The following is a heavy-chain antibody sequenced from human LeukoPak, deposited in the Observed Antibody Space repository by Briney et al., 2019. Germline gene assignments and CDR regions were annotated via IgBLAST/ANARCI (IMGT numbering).Heavy chain of an antibody. CDR2: IYYSGST. CDR3: ARGSHRSRITIFAVPSPV. V-gene: IGHV4-31*03. J-gene: IGHJ6*02. CDR1: GGSISSGGYC. Sequence: SQTLSLTCTVSGGSISSGGYCWSWIRQHRGKGLEWIVYIYYSGSTYYNPSLKSRFTISVYTSKNQFSLKLSSLTAADTAVYYSARGSHRSRITIFAVPSPVWGQGTTVTVSS. D-gene: IGHD3-3*01.